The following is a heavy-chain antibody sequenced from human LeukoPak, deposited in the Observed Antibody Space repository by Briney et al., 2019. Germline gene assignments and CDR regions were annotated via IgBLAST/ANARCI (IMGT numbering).Heavy chain of an antibody. CDR1: GGTFSSYA. CDR2: IMPILGIA. J-gene: IGHJ4*02. V-gene: IGHV1-69*04. CDR3: ARLTYYYDSSGYYSN. Sequence: GASVKVSCKASGGTFSSYAISWVRQAPGQGLEWMGRIMPILGIANYAQKLQGRVTITADKSASTAYMELSSLRSEDTAVYYCARLTYYYDSSGYYSNWGQGTLVTVSS. D-gene: IGHD3-22*01.